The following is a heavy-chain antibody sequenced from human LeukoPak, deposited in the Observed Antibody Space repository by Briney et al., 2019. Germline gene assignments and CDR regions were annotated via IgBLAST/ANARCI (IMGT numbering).Heavy chain of an antibody. CDR2: INHSGST. CDR3: ARGDPPIVVVTATRDAFDI. Sequence: SETLSLTCAVYGGSFSGYYWSRIRQPPGKGLEWIGQINHSGSTNYNPSLKSRVTISVDTSKNQFSLKLSSVTAADTAVYYCARGDPPIVVVTATRDAFDIWGQGTMVTVSS. V-gene: IGHV4-34*01. J-gene: IGHJ3*02. CDR1: GGSFSGYY. D-gene: IGHD2-21*02.